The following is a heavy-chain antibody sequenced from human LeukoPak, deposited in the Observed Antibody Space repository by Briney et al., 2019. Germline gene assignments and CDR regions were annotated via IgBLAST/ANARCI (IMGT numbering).Heavy chain of an antibody. CDR1: GGSISSYY. CDR3: AREGGTVDTAMVLYY. D-gene: IGHD5-18*01. CDR2: IYTSGST. J-gene: IGHJ4*02. Sequence: SETLSLTWTVSGGSISSYYWSWIRQPAGKGLEWIGRIYTSGSTNYNPSLKSRVTMSVDTSKNQFSLKLSSVTAADTAVYYCAREGGTVDTAMVLYYWGQGTLVTVSS. V-gene: IGHV4-4*07.